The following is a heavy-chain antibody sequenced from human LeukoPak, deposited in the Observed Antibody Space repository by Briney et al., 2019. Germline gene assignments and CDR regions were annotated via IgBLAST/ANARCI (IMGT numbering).Heavy chain of an antibody. CDR3: ARMSRDGYNSLDY. D-gene: IGHD5-24*01. J-gene: IGHJ4*02. CDR1: GGTFSSYA. Sequence: ASVKVSCKASGGTFSSYAISWVRQAPGQGLEWMGGIIPIFGTANYAQKFQGRVTITADESTSTAYMELSSLRSEDTAVYYCARMSRDGYNSLDYWGQGTLVTVPS. V-gene: IGHV1-69*13. CDR2: IIPIFGTA.